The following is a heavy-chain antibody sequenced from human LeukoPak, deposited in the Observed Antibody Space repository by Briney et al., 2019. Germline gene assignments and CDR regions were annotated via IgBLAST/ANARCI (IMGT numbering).Heavy chain of an antibody. V-gene: IGHV3-48*04. CDR2: ISSSSSTI. J-gene: IGHJ5*02. Sequence: GGSLRLSCAASGFTFSSYSMNWVRQAPGKGLEWVSYISSSSSTIYYADSVKGRFTISRDNAKNSLYLQMNSLRAEDTAVYYCARGVVVVVAASYNWFDPWAREPWSPSPQ. CDR3: ARGVVVVVAASYNWFDP. CDR1: GFTFSSYS. D-gene: IGHD2-15*01.